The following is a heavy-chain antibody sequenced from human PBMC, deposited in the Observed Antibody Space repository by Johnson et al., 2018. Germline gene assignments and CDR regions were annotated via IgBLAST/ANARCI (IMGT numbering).Heavy chain of an antibody. Sequence: EVQLVESGGDLVKPGGSLRLSCTASGFAFTNAWMDWVRQAPGKGLEWIGRIKSKTDTGARDYAAPVKGRFTISRDDSKNTLYLQMNSLKTEDTAVYYCTTKLLTTSAYNYYDMDVGGKGTTVTVSS. D-gene: IGHD4-11*01. V-gene: IGHV3-15*07. CDR3: TTKLLTTSAYNYYDMDV. J-gene: IGHJ6*03. CDR2: IKSKTDTGAR. CDR1: GFAFTNAW.